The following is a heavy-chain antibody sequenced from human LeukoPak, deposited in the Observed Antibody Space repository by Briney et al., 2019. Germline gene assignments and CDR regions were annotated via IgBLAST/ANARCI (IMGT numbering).Heavy chain of an antibody. Sequence: PGGSLRLSCAASGFTFNTFNMNWVRQAPGKGLEWVSGISWNSGSIGYADSVKGRFTISRDNAKNSLYLQMNSLRAEDTALYYCAKDIGADYYYGMDVWGQGTTVTVSS. J-gene: IGHJ6*02. CDR2: ISWNSGSI. D-gene: IGHD4/OR15-4a*01. CDR1: GFTFNTFN. V-gene: IGHV3-9*01. CDR3: AKDIGADYYYGMDV.